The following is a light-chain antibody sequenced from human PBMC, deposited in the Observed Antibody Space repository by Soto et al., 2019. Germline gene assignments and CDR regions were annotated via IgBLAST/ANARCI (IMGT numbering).Light chain of an antibody. J-gene: IGKJ2*01. CDR2: GIS. CDR3: QQYITLPHT. CDR1: QSVTNNF. V-gene: IGKV3-20*01. Sequence: ENVLTQSPGTLSLSPVARATLSCRASQSVTNNFFAWYQQKPGQAPRLLIYGISSRATGIPDRFSGSGSGTDCTLTNSRLEHEDCVVYDCQQYITLPHTFGQGTKLEV.